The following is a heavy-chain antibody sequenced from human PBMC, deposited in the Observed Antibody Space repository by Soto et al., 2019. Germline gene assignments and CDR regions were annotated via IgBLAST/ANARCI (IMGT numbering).Heavy chain of an antibody. Sequence: QVQLVQSGAEVKKPGSSVKVSCKASGGTFSSYTISWVRQAPGQGLEWMGRIIPILGIANYAQKFQGRVTITADKSTSTAYMELSSLRSEDTAVYYCARGSGYCSGGSCYSESKFDYWGQGTLVTVSS. V-gene: IGHV1-69*02. J-gene: IGHJ4*02. CDR2: IIPILGIA. CDR1: GGTFSSYT. D-gene: IGHD2-15*01. CDR3: ARGSGYCSGGSCYSESKFDY.